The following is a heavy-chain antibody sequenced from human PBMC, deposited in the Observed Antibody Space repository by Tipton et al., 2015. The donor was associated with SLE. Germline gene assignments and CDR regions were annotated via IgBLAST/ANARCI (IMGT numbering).Heavy chain of an antibody. V-gene: IGHV4-34*01. J-gene: IGHJ4*02. Sequence: TLSLTCAVYGGSFSAYYWSWIRQPPGKGLEWIGEINHVGSTNDNPSLRSRVTISVDTSKNQFSLRLRSVTAADAAVYYCARLGEDDGVRFYYFDHWGQGNLVAVSS. CDR2: INHVGST. D-gene: IGHD3-3*01. CDR1: GGSFSAYY. CDR3: ARLGEDDGVRFYYFDH.